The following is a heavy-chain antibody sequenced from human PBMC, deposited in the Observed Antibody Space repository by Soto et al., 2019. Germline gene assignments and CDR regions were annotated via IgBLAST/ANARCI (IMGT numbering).Heavy chain of an antibody. Sequence: GESLKISCKGSGYSFTSYWIGWVRQMPGKGLEWMGIIYPGDSDTRYSPSFQGQVTLSADKSISTAYLQWSSLKASDTAMYYCARRTPMYTEEFDYWGQGTLVTAPQ. J-gene: IGHJ4*02. CDR1: GYSFTSYW. D-gene: IGHD5-18*01. V-gene: IGHV5-51*01. CDR2: IYPGDSDT. CDR3: ARRTPMYTEEFDY.